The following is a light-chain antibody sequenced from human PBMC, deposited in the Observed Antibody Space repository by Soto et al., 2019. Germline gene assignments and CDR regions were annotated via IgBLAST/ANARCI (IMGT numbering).Light chain of an antibody. V-gene: IGLV2-11*01. CDR1: NSDVGGYNY. CDR2: DVS. CDR3: CSYAGSYSWV. J-gene: IGLJ3*02. Sequence: QSVLTQPRSVSGSPGQSVTISCTGTNSDVGGYNYVSWYQQHPGKAPKLMIYDVSKRPSGVPDRFSGSKSGNTASLTISGLQAEDEADYYCCSYAGSYSWVCGGGTKVTVL.